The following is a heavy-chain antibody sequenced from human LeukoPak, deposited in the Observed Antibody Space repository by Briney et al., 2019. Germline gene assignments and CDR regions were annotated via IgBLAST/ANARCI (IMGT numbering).Heavy chain of an antibody. CDR2: ISSSNNYI. CDR3: ARRSPNYYFDY. J-gene: IGHJ4*02. V-gene: IGHV3-21*01. CDR1: GFTFSNYN. Sequence: KPGGSLGLSCAASGFTFSNYNMNWVRQAPGKGLEWVSSISSSNNYIYYADSVKGRFTISRDNAKNSLYLQMNSLRAEDTAVYYCARRSPNYYFDYWGQGTPVTVSS.